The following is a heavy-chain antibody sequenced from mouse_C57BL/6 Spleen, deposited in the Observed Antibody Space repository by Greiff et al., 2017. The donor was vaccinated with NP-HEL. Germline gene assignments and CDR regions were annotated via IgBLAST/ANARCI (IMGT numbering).Heavy chain of an antibody. CDR1: GFTFSSYG. Sequence: EVQRVESGGDLVKPGGSLKLSCAASGFTFSSYGMSWVRQTPDKRLEWVATISSGGSYTYYPDSVKGRFTISRDNAKNTLYLQMSSLKSEDTAMYYCARRDGYRAMDYWGQGTSVTVSS. V-gene: IGHV5-6*01. CDR3: ARRDGYRAMDY. D-gene: IGHD2-3*01. J-gene: IGHJ4*01. CDR2: ISSGGSYT.